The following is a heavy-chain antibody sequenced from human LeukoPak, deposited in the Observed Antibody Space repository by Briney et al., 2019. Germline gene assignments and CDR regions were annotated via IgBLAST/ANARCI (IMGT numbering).Heavy chain of an antibody. J-gene: IGHJ5*02. CDR1: GYTFTSYA. CDR3: ARQPPYLAAGFDP. Sequence: EASVKVSCKASGYTFTSYAMHWVRQAPGQRLEWMGWINAGNGNTKYSQKFQGRVTITRDTSASTAYMELSSLRSDDTAVYYCARQPPYLAAGFDPWGQGTLVTVSS. CDR2: INAGNGNT. V-gene: IGHV1-3*01. D-gene: IGHD6-13*01.